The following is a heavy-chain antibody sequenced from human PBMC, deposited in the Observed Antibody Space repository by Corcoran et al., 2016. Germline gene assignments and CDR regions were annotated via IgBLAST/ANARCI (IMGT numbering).Heavy chain of an antibody. CDR3: ARAAVVTGKDY. CDR2: IINHGSGA. J-gene: IGHJ4*02. CDR1: GFTFSSYW. V-gene: IGHV3-74*01. D-gene: IGHD2-15*01. Sequence: EVQLVESGGGLVQPGGSLRLSCAASGFTFSSYWMHWVRQAPGKGLVWVSRIINHGSGADYADSVKGRFTISRDNAKNTLYLQMNSLRTEDTAGYYWARAAVVTGKDYWGQGTLVTVSS.